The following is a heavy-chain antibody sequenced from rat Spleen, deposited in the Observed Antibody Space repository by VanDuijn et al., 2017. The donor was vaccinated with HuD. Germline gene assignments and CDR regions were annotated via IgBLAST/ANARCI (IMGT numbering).Heavy chain of an antibody. CDR1: GFTFSDYN. Sequence: EVQVVESGGGLVQPGRSLKLSCAASGFTFSDYNMAWVRQAPKKGLEWVASIPNGGPNTYYSDSVKGRFTISRDNAKSTLYLQMNSLRSEDTATYYCARSTYDYFDYWGQGVMLTVSS. V-gene: IGHV5-25*01. J-gene: IGHJ2*01. CDR3: ARSTYDYFDY. CDR2: IPNGGPNT. D-gene: IGHD2-1*01.